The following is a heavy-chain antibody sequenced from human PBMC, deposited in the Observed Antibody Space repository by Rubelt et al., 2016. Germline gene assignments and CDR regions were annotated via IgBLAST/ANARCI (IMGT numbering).Heavy chain of an antibody. CDR2: INTNTGNQ. V-gene: IGHV7-4-1*02. D-gene: IGHD1-7*01. J-gene: IGHJ4*02. Sequence: QVQLVQSGAEVKKPGSSVKVSCKASGGTFSSYAISWVRQAPGQGLEWMGWINTNTGNQTYAQGFTGRFCFPLDTSVSTAYLQISSLKAEDTAVYYCARDRSSGTTIGYWGQGTLVTVSS. CDR3: ARDRSSGTTIGY. CDR1: GGTFSSYA.